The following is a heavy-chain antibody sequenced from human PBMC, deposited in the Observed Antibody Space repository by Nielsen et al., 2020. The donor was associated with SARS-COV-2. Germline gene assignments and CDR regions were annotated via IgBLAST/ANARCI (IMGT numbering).Heavy chain of an antibody. V-gene: IGHV4-4*02. CDR3: ARHPRYCSSTSCYSGHYYYGMDV. J-gene: IGHJ6*02. Sequence: SETLSLTCAVSGGSISSSNWWSWVRQPPGKGLEWIGEIYHSGSTNYNPSLKSRVTISVDKSKNQFSLKLSSVTAADTAVYYCARHPRYCSSTSCYSGHYYYGMDVWGQGTTVTVSS. CDR1: GGSISSSNW. D-gene: IGHD2-2*02. CDR2: IYHSGST.